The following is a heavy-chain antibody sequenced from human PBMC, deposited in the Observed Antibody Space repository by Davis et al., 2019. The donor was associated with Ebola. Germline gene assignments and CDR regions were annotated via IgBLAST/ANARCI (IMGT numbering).Heavy chain of an antibody. J-gene: IGHJ6*03. CDR1: GGSIRSYY. V-gene: IGHV4-34*01. Sequence: PSETLSLTCTVSGGSIRSYYWSWIRQPPGKGLEWIGEINHSGSTNYNPSLKSRVTISLDTSKNQFSLKLSSVTAADTAVYYCARGRIYYYYYYMDVWGKGTTVTVSS. CDR2: INHSGST. CDR3: ARGRIYYYYYYMDV.